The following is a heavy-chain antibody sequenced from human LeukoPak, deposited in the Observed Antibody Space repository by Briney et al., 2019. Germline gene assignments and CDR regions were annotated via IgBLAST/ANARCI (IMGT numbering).Heavy chain of an antibody. CDR1: GGSITSYY. CDR3: ARLYYYDSSGYYFGFDY. V-gene: IGHV4-59*01. CDR2: IYYSGST. J-gene: IGHJ4*02. Sequence: PSETLSLTRTVSGGSITSYYWSWIRQPPGKGLEWIGYIYYSGSTNYNPSLKSRVTISLDTSKNQFSLNLSSVTAADTAVYYCARLYYYDSSGYYFGFDYWGQGTLVTVFS. D-gene: IGHD3-22*01.